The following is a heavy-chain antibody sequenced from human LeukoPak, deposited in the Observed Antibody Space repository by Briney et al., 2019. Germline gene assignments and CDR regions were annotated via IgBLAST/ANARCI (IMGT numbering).Heavy chain of an antibody. J-gene: IGHJ4*02. Sequence: PSETLSLPCTVSGGSISSYYWSWIRQPAGKGLEWIGRIYTSGSTNYNPSLKSRVTMSVDTSKNQFSLKLSSVTAADTAVYFCARHFDPRSEVGATFFLSGYYFDYWGQGTLVTVSS. CDR1: GGSISSYY. V-gene: IGHV4-4*07. CDR3: ARHFDPRSEVGATFFLSGYYFDY. D-gene: IGHD1-26*01. CDR2: IYTSGST.